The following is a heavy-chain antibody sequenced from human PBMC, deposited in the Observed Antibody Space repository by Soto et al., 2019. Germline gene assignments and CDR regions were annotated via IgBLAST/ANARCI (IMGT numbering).Heavy chain of an antibody. CDR3: ARGRKYYESSGFLAFDL. Sequence: GGSLRLSCAGSGFTFTTYWMSWIRQAPGKGLEWVANIEQVGSGKYFVDSVKGRFTISRDNAKNSVYLQMNSLRAEDTAVYYCARGRKYYESSGFLAFDLWGQGTMVTVSS. CDR1: GFTFTTYW. V-gene: IGHV3-7*01. CDR2: IEQVGSGK. D-gene: IGHD3-22*01. J-gene: IGHJ3*01.